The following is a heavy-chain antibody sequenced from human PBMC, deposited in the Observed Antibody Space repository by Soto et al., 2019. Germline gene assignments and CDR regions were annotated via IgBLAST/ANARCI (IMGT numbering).Heavy chain of an antibody. CDR1: GFTFSSYS. J-gene: IGHJ6*03. CDR2: ISSSSSYI. Sequence: EVQLVESGGGLVKPGGSLRLSCAASGFTFSSYSMNWVRQAPGKGLEWVSSISSSSSYIYYADSVKGRFTISRDNAKNSLYPQMNSRRAEDTTVHYCPRNWRHYYYYYYMDVWGKGTAVTVSS. CDR3: PRNWRHYYYYYYMDV. D-gene: IGHD1-1*01. V-gene: IGHV3-21*01.